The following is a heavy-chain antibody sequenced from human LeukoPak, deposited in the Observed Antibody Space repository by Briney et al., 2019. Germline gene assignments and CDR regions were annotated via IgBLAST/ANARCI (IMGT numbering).Heavy chain of an antibody. Sequence: SETLSLTCTVSGGSISSSTYYWGWIRQPPGKGLEWIGTIYYSGSTYYNPSLKSRVTISVDTSKNQFSLKLSSVTAADTAVYYCARDPTRFGKGGVDPWGQGTLVTVSS. CDR3: ARDPTRFGKGGVDP. CDR2: IYYSGST. CDR1: GGSISSSTYY. J-gene: IGHJ5*02. D-gene: IGHD3-10*01. V-gene: IGHV4-39*07.